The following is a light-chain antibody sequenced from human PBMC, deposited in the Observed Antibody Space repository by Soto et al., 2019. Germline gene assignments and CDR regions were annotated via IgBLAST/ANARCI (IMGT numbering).Light chain of an antibody. J-gene: IGLJ1*01. Sequence: SALTQPASVSGSPGQSITISCTGTSSDVGGYNYVSWYQQHPGKAPKLMISEVSNRPSGVSNRFSGSKSGNTASLTISGLQAEDEADYYCSSYTSSSTLVVFGTGTKVTVL. CDR2: EVS. V-gene: IGLV2-14*01. CDR1: SSDVGGYNY. CDR3: SSYTSSSTLVV.